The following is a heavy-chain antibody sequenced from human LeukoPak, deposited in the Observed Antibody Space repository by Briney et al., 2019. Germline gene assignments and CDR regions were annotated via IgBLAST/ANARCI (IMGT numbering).Heavy chain of an antibody. CDR1: GFTFSSYE. J-gene: IGHJ4*02. CDR3: VRKGADFDY. CDR2: GSSSDNII. V-gene: IGHV3-48*03. Sequence: GGSLTLSCAASGFTFSSYEMNWVRQPPGKGLEWVAYGSSSDNIIHSADSVKGRFTISRDNAKNPLYLQMNSLRAENTAVYDRVRKGADFDYWGRGTLVTVSS. D-gene: IGHD4/OR15-4a*01.